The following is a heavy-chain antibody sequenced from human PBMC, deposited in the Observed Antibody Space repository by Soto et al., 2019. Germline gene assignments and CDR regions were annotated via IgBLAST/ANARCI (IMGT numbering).Heavy chain of an antibody. CDR1: GGTFSSYA. V-gene: IGHV1-69*13. CDR3: AGRGYSGYDYYYYYGMDV. Sequence: SVNVSCKASGGTFSSYAISWVRQAPGQGLEWMGGIIPIFGTANYAQKFQGRVTITADESTSTAYMELSSLRSEDTAVYYCAGRGYSGYDYYYYYGMDVWGQGTTVTVSS. CDR2: IIPIFGTA. J-gene: IGHJ6*02. D-gene: IGHD5-12*01.